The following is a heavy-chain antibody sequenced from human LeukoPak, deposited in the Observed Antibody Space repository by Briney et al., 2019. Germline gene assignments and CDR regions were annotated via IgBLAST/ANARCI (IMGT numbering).Heavy chain of an antibody. CDR2: ISAYNGNT. CDR3: ARDRGYDSSGYYTD. V-gene: IGHV1-18*01. Sequence: ASVKVSCKASGYTFTGYGISWVRQAPGQGLEWMGWISAYNGNTNYAQKLQGRVTMTTDTSTSTAYMELRSLRSDDTAVYYCARDRGYDSSGYYTDWGQGTLVTVSS. D-gene: IGHD3-22*01. J-gene: IGHJ4*02. CDR1: GYTFTGYG.